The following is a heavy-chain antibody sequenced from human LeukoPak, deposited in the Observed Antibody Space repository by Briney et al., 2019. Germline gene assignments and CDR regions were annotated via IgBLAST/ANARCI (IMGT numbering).Heavy chain of an antibody. D-gene: IGHD2-2*01. CDR3: ARGDIVVVPAASLGNFDY. V-gene: IGHV1-2*02. CDR2: INPNSGGT. Sequence: GASVKVSCKASGYTFTGYYMHWVRQAPGQGLERMGWINPNSGGTNYAQKFQGRVTMTRDTSISTAYMELSRLRSDDTAVYYCARGDIVVVPAASLGNFDYWGQGTLVTVSS. J-gene: IGHJ4*02. CDR1: GYTFTGYY.